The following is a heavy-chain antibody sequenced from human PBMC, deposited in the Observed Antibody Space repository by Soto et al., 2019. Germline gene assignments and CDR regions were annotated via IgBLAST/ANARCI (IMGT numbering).Heavy chain of an antibody. D-gene: IGHD3-16*01. V-gene: IGHV4-31*03. CDR2: LYYNGST. CDR3: ATDEYFGSEINFYYYAMDV. J-gene: IGHJ6*02. Sequence: QVQLQESGPGLVKPSQTLSLACTVSGGSINIGGYFWSWVRQFPGKGLEWIGRLYYNGSTYYNPSLKSRVTISRDTSKNQFSLRLTSVTAADTAVYYCATDEYFGSEINFYYYAMDVWGQGTTVTVSS. CDR1: GGSINIGGYF.